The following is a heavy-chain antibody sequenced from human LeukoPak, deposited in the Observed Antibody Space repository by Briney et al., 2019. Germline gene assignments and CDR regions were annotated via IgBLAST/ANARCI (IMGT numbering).Heavy chain of an antibody. J-gene: IGHJ6*02. Sequence: SQTLSLTCAISGDSVSSNSAAWNWIRQSPSRGLEWLGRTYYRYKWYNDYAVSVKSRITINPDTSKNQFSLQLNSVTPEDTAVYYCARDMIAVAGGYYYYGMDVWGQGTTVTVSS. V-gene: IGHV6-1*01. CDR1: GDSVSSNSAA. D-gene: IGHD6-19*01. CDR3: ARDMIAVAGGYYYYGMDV. CDR2: TYYRYKWYN.